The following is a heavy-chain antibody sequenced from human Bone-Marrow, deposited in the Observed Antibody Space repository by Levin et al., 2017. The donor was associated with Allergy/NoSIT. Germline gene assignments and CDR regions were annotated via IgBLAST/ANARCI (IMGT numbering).Heavy chain of an antibody. J-gene: IGHJ4*02. V-gene: IGHV3-33*01. Sequence: GGSLRLSCAASGFNFNDYAMHWVRQAPGKGLEWVAVIWSDGNDKSFADSVKGRFTISRDNSKNSLFLQMNSLRAEDTAVYYCAREWFAGTDDYFDYWGQGTQVTVSS. D-gene: IGHD1-1*01. CDR2: IWSDGNDK. CDR3: AREWFAGTDDYFDY. CDR1: GFNFNDYA.